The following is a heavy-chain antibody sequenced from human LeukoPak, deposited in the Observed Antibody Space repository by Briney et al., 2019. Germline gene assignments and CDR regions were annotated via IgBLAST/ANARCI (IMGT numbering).Heavy chain of an antibody. CDR3: ATLGSDGY. D-gene: IGHD3-16*01. Sequence: GGSLRLSCAASGFTFSSYSMNWVRQAPGKGLEWVSYISISSSSIYYADSVKGRFTISRDNAKNSLYLQMNSLRAEDTAVYYCATLGSDGYWGQGTLVTVSS. CDR1: GFTFSSYS. J-gene: IGHJ4*02. CDR2: ISISSSSI. V-gene: IGHV3-48*01.